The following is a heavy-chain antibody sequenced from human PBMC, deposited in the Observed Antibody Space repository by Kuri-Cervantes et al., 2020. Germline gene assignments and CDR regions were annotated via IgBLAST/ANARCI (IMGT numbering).Heavy chain of an antibody. D-gene: IGHD7-27*01. CDR1: GFTFSSYG. J-gene: IGHJ3*02. CDR2: IWYDGSNK. CDR3: ARVLSGRTGLDAFDI. V-gene: IGHV3-33*01. Sequence: GESLKISCAASGFTFSSYGMHWVRQAPGKGLEWVAVIWYDGSNKYYADSVKGRFTISRDNSKNTLYLQMNSLRAEDTAVYYCARVLSGRTGLDAFDIWGQGTMVTVSS.